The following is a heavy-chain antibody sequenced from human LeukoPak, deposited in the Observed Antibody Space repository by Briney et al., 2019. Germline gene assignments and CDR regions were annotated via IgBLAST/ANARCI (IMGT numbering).Heavy chain of an antibody. V-gene: IGHV3-23*01. Sequence: PGGSLRLSCAASGFTFSSYAMNWVRQAPGKGLEWVSAISGSGGSTHYADSVKGRFTISRDNSKNTLYLQMNSLRAEDTAVYYCARRDENWFDPWGQGTLVTVSS. CDR3: ARRDENWFDP. J-gene: IGHJ5*02. CDR1: GFTFSSYA. CDR2: ISGSGGST.